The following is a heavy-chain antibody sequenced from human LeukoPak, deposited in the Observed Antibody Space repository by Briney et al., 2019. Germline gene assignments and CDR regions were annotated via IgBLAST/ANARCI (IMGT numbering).Heavy chain of an antibody. CDR3: ARNIYDILTGKHGPLGY. D-gene: IGHD3-9*01. CDR2: INPNSGGT. Sequence: ASVKVSCKASGYTFTGYYMHWVRQAPGQGLEWMGWINPNSGGTNYAQKFQGRVTMTRDKSIRTAYMELSRLTSDDTAVYYCARNIYDILTGKHGPLGYWGQGTLVTVSS. V-gene: IGHV1-2*02. J-gene: IGHJ4*02. CDR1: GYTFTGYY.